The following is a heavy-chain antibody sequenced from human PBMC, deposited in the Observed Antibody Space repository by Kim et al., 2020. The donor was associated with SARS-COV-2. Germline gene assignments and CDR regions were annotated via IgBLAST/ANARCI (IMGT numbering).Heavy chain of an antibody. D-gene: IGHD2-2*01. CDR2: INTNTGNP. V-gene: IGHV7-4-1*02. Sequence: ASVKVSCKASGYTFTSYAMNWVRQAPGQGLEWMGWINTNTGNPTYAQGFTGRFVFSLDTSVSTAYLQISSLKAEDTAVYYCARGVSRYCSSTSCYYVGTFDYWGQGTLVTVSS. J-gene: IGHJ4*02. CDR1: GYTFTSYA. CDR3: ARGVSRYCSSTSCYYVGTFDY.